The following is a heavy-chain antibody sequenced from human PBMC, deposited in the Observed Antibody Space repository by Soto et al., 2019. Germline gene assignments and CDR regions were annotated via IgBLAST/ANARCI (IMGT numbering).Heavy chain of an antibody. V-gene: IGHV3-48*03. D-gene: IGHD6-19*01. J-gene: IGHJ4*02. CDR1: GFTFSSYE. Sequence: EVQLVESGGGLVQPGGSLRLSCAASGFTFSSYEMNWVRQAPGKGQEWVSYISSSGSTIYYADPVKGRFTISRDNAKNALYLQMICLSAEETAVCDRARGTNRSGGGYFDYWGQETLVTVSS. CDR3: ARGTNRSGGGYFDY. CDR2: ISSSGSTI.